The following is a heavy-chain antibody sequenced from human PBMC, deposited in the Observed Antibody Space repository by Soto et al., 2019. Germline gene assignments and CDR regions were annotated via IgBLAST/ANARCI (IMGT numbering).Heavy chain of an antibody. V-gene: IGHV4-59*01. D-gene: IGHD3-3*01. Sequence: PSETLSLTCTVSGGSISTYYWSWIRQPPGKGLEWIGYGYYSGSNIYNPSLKSRVTISVDTSKNQFSLRLTSVIAADTAVYYCARESGFYYHYMDVWGKGTTVTVPS. CDR2: GYYSGSN. J-gene: IGHJ6*03. CDR1: GGSISTYY. CDR3: ARESGFYYHYMDV.